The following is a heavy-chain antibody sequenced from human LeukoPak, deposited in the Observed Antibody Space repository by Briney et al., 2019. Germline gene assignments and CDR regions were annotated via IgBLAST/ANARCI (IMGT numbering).Heavy chain of an antibody. CDR3: AKGLTIPFNYFDY. Sequence: PGGSLRLSCAASGFTFSSYAMSWVRQAPGKGLEWVSAISGSGGSTYYADSVKGRFTISRDNSKNTLYLQMNSLRAEDTAVHYCAKGLTIPFNYFDYWGQGTLVTVSS. D-gene: IGHD3-3*01. V-gene: IGHV3-23*01. CDR1: GFTFSSYA. J-gene: IGHJ4*02. CDR2: ISGSGGST.